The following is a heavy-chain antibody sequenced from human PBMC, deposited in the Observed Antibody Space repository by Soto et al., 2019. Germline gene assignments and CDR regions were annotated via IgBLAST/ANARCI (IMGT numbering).Heavy chain of an antibody. D-gene: IGHD3-9*01. Sequence: AVKVSCKASGFTFTSSAMQWVRQARGQRLEWIGWIVVGSGNTNYAQKFQERVTITRDMSTSTAYMELSSLRSEDTAVYYCAADPFHYDILTGPGWFDPWGQGTLVTVSS. CDR3: AADPFHYDILTGPGWFDP. V-gene: IGHV1-58*02. CDR2: IVVGSGNT. CDR1: GFTFTSSA. J-gene: IGHJ5*02.